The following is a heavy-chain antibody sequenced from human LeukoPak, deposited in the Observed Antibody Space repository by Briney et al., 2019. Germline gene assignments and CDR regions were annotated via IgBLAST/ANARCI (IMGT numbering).Heavy chain of an antibody. CDR3: AKDQPYSSSWYYFDY. Sequence: GGSLRLSCAASGFTFSNYAMSWVRQAPGKGLEWVSTISRGTATTYYADSVKGRFIISRDNSKNTLYLQMNSLRAEDTAVYYCAKDQPYSSSWYYFDYWGQGTLVTVSS. J-gene: IGHJ4*02. CDR1: GFTFSNYA. V-gene: IGHV3-23*01. CDR2: ISRGTATT. D-gene: IGHD6-13*01.